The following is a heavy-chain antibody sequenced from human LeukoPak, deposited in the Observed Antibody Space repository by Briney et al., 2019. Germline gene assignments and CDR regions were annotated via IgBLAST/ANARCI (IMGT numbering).Heavy chain of an antibody. D-gene: IGHD3-22*01. CDR2: THYSGGA. CDR1: RDSIISSTSH. V-gene: IGHV4-39*07. Sequence: SETLSLTCTVSRDSIISSTSHWGWIRQPPGKGLEWIGSTHYSGGAYYSPSLKNRVTISVDTSKNQFSLSLTSVTAADTAVYYCARQTTYYFNSVYHQHAFDVWGQGTMVTVSS. J-gene: IGHJ3*01. CDR3: ARQTTYYFNSVYHQHAFDV.